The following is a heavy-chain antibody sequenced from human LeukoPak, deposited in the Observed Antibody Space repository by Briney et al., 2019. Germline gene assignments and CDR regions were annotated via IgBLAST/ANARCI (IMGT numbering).Heavy chain of an antibody. CDR1: GFTFSSYW. V-gene: IGHV3-7*01. D-gene: IGHD4-17*01. CDR2: VKQDGSEK. J-gene: IGHJ5*02. CDR3: AKSNYGDFGWFDP. Sequence: PGGSLRLSCAASGFTFSSYWMSWVRQAPGKGLEWVANVKQDGSEKYYVDSVKGRFTISRDNAKNSLFLQMNSLRAEDTAVYFCAKSNYGDFGWFDPWGQGTLVIVSS.